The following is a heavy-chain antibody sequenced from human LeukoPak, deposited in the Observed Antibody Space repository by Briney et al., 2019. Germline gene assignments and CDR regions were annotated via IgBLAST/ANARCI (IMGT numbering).Heavy chain of an antibody. D-gene: IGHD3-22*01. CDR3: ARVPGYDSSGYFDY. V-gene: IGHV3-23*01. CDR1: GFTFSSYA. Sequence: PGGSLRLSCAASGFTFSSYAMSWVRQAPGKGLEWVSAIVGSSGSTYYTDSVKGRFTISRDNSKNTLYLQMNSLRAEDTAVYYCARVPGYDSSGYFDYWGQGTLVTVSS. CDR2: IVGSSGST. J-gene: IGHJ4*02.